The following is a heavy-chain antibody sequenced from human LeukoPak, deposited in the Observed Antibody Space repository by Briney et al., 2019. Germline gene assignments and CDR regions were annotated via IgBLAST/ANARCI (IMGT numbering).Heavy chain of an antibody. CDR3: ARERYQLPSDAFDI. CDR2: ISYDGSNK. J-gene: IGHJ3*02. Sequence: GRSLRLSCAASGFTFSSYAMHWVRQAPGKGLEWVAVISYDGSNKYYADSVKGRFTISRDNSKNTLYLQMNSLRAEDTAVYYCARERYQLPSDAFDIWGQGTMVTVSS. CDR1: GFTFSSYA. V-gene: IGHV3-30-3*01. D-gene: IGHD2-2*01.